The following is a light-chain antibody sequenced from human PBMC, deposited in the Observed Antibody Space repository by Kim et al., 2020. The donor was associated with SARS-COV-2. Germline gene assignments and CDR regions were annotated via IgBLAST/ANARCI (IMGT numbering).Light chain of an antibody. J-gene: IGKJ1*01. Sequence: VSPGERATLSCRASQSVGGKLAWYQQRLGQAPRLLIYDASTRAPGIPAKFSGSGSGTEFTLTISSLQSEDFAIYFCQQYNNFPKTFGQGTKVDIK. CDR1: QSVGGK. CDR2: DAS. CDR3: QQYNNFPKT. V-gene: IGKV3-15*01.